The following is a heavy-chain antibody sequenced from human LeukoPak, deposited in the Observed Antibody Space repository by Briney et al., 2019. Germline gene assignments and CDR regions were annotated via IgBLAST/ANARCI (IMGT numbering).Heavy chain of an antibody. Sequence: GGSLRLSCAASGFTFSSYAMSWVRQAPGKGLEWVSSISASGGSTYHADSVKGRFTISRDNAKNTLYLQMNSLSADDTAVYYCVRVKIELATMLLDYWGQGTLVTVSS. CDR1: GFTFSSYA. J-gene: IGHJ4*02. CDR2: ISASGGST. CDR3: VRVKIELATMLLDY. V-gene: IGHV3-23*01. D-gene: IGHD5-24*01.